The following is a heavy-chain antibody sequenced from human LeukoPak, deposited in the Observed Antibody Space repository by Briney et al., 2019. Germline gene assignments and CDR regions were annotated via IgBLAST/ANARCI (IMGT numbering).Heavy chain of an antibody. CDR1: GGSISSYY. CDR2: IFYTGST. V-gene: IGHV4-59*01. Sequence: PSETLSLTCTVSGGSISSYYWSWIRQPPGKGLEWIGYIFYTGSTNYNPSLKSRVTISVLTSKNRFSLKLSSVTTADTAVYYCATLTGGDDAFDIWGQGTMVTVSS. CDR3: ATLTGGDDAFDI. J-gene: IGHJ3*02. D-gene: IGHD4-23*01.